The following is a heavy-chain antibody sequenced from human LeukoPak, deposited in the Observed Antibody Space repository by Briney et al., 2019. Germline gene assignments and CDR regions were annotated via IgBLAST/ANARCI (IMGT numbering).Heavy chain of an antibody. CDR2: LYNRDNT. CDR3: ATYDSSGGGFDY. D-gene: IGHD3-22*01. CDR1: GFTVSSNY. Sequence: GSLRLSCAASGFTVSSNYMSWVRQPPGKGLEWVSVLYNRDNTFYAGSVKGRFTISRDDSKNTLYLQMNSLRAEDTAVYYCATYDSSGGGFDYWGQGTLVTVSS. V-gene: IGHV3-53*01. J-gene: IGHJ4*02.